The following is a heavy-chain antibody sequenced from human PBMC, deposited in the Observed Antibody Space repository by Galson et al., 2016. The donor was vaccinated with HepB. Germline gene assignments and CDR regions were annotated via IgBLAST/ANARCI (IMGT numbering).Heavy chain of an antibody. D-gene: IGHD5-18*01. CDR2: INTGNGET. Sequence: SVKVSCKASGYTFTNYPIHWVRQAPGQRLEWMGWINTGNGETRYSQKMQGRFTISRDNSNNTVFLQMNSLRADDTAVYYCAKARGYTFGPGESWGQGTLVTASS. CDR1: GYTFTNYP. J-gene: IGHJ1*01. V-gene: IGHV1-3*04. CDR3: AKARGYTFGPGES.